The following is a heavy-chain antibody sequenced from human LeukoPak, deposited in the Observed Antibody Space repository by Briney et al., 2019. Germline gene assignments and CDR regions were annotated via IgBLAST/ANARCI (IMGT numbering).Heavy chain of an antibody. D-gene: IGHD2-2*01. CDR3: ARGSCSSTSCFMDV. J-gene: IGHJ6*02. Sequence: ASVKVSCKASEYTFSSYSIHWVRQAPGQRLEWMGWINAGKGNTKYSQNLQGRVTVTGDTSASKAYMELSSLTSEDTAVYYCARGSCSSTSCFMDVWGQGTTVTVSS. CDR1: EYTFSSYS. V-gene: IGHV1-3*01. CDR2: INAGKGNT.